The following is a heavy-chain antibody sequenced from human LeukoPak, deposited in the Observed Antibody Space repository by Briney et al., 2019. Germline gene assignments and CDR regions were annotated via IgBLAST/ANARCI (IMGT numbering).Heavy chain of an antibody. CDR2: IKTDGSST. V-gene: IGHV3-74*01. CDR1: GFIFSSQW. CDR3: ARANIPGVSGT. Sequence: GGSLRLSCAAGGFIFSSQWMHGVRQAPGKGLEWVSRIKTDGSSTDYADSVKGRFTISRDNAKNTLYLQMNSLRAEDTAVYSCARANIPGVSGTWGQGTLVTVSS. J-gene: IGHJ5*02. D-gene: IGHD7-27*01.